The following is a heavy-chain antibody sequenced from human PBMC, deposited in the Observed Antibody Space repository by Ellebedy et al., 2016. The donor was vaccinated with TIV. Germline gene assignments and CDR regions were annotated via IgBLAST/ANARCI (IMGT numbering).Heavy chain of an antibody. CDR3: ARYDDYYYYMDV. CDR2: IYPGDSDT. D-gene: IGHD3-3*01. J-gene: IGHJ6*03. CDR1: GYSFTSYW. Sequence: GESLKISXKGSGYSFTSYWIGWVRQMPGKGLEWMGIIYPGDSDTRYSPSFQGQVTISADNALNTAYLQWRSLRASDTAMYYCARYDDYYYYMDVWGKGTTVTVSS. V-gene: IGHV5-51*01.